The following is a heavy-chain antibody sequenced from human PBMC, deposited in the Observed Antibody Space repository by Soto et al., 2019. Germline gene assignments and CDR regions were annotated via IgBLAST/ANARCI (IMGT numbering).Heavy chain of an antibody. CDR3: ARLRPSLSGSTVFDS. V-gene: IGHV2-26*01. Sequence: QVTLKESGPVLVKPTETLTLTCIVSGFSLNNNRMGVSWLRQPPGKALEWLAHIFANDEKTYRTSLKASLSISKYTSESQAVLTMTNRDPVDTATYYCARLRPSLSGSTVFDSWGQGTQVTVSS. D-gene: IGHD1-1*01. CDR2: IFANDEK. J-gene: IGHJ4*02. CDR1: GFSLNNNRMG.